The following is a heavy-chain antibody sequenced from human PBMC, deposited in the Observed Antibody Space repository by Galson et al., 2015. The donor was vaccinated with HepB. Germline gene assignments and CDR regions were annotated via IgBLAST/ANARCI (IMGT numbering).Heavy chain of an antibody. CDR3: ARQNRLTTIFGVVRTYYCDY. Sequence: QSGAEVKKPGESLKISCKGSGYSFTSYWIGWVRQMPGKGLEWMGIIYPGDSDTRYSPSFQGQVTISADKSISTAYLQWSSLKASDTAMYYCARQNRLTTIFGVVRTYYCDYGGQGTLSPPPQ. CDR1: GYSFTSYW. D-gene: IGHD3-3*01. CDR2: IYPGDSDT. J-gene: IGHJ4*02. V-gene: IGHV5-51*01.